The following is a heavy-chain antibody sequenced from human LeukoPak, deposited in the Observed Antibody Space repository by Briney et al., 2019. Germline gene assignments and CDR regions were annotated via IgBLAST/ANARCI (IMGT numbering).Heavy chain of an antibody. CDR3: ASEIVVDYDIFTGSLRFDY. D-gene: IGHD3-9*01. Sequence: ASVKVSCKASGYTSTSYYMHWVRQAPGQELEWMGIINPSGGSTSYAQKFQGRVTMTRDTSTSTVYMELSSLRSEDTAVYYCASEIVVDYDIFTGSLRFDYWGQGTRVTVSS. J-gene: IGHJ4*02. CDR1: GYTSTSYY. CDR2: INPSGGST. V-gene: IGHV1-46*01.